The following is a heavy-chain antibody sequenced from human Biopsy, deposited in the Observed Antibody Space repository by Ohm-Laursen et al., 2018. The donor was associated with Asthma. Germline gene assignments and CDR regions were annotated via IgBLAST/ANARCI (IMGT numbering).Heavy chain of an antibody. D-gene: IGHD3-10*01. CDR3: ARGLDYSGRSGFNY. CDR2: MSYDGSIK. Sequence: SLRLSCTASGFTFSSYGMDWVRQAPGKGLEWVALMSYDGSIKDYADSVKGRFTISRDNSMNTLYLHMNSLRVEDTAVYYCARGLDYSGRSGFNYWGQGTLVTVSS. V-gene: IGHV3-33*05. J-gene: IGHJ4*02. CDR1: GFTFSSYG.